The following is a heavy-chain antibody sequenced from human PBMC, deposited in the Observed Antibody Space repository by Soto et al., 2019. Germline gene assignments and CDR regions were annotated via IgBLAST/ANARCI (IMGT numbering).Heavy chain of an antibody. CDR3: ARHPERIAQIGWFDP. D-gene: IGHD6-13*01. CDR1: GFTFITYS. CDR2: ISSSSSTI. Sequence: GGSLRLSCAVSGFTFITYSMNWVRQAPDKGLEWVSYISSSSSTIYYADSVKGRFTISRDNAKNSLYLQMNSLRAEDTAVYYCARHPERIAQIGWFDPWGQGTLVTVSS. V-gene: IGHV3-48*01. J-gene: IGHJ5*02.